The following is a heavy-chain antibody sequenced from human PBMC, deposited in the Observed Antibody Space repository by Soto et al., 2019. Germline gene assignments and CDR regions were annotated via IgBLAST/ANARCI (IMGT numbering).Heavy chain of an antibody. CDR3: ARAPLDYYSADYFDN. D-gene: IGHD2-21*01. CDR1: GGTFSSYA. V-gene: IGHV1-8*02. Sequence: ASVKVSCKASGGTFSSYAISWVRQATGQGLEWMGWMNPNSGNTGYAQKFQGRVTMTRDNSITTAYMELSSLRSEDTAVYFCARAPLDYYSADYFDNWGQGTLVTVSS. J-gene: IGHJ4*02. CDR2: MNPNSGNT.